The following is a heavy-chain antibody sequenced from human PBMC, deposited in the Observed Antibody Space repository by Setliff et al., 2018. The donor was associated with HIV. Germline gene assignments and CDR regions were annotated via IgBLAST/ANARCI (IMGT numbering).Heavy chain of an antibody. CDR3: ARVDTMLLFFDL. D-gene: IGHD3-10*02. V-gene: IGHV4-59*08. Sequence: SETLSLTCTVSRGSISSHYWSWIRQPPGKGLEWIGYVSYSGSTYHNPSLKSRITISIDTSKDHFSLHLTSVTAADAAIYYCARVDTMLLFFDLWGQGTLVTVSS. CDR2: VSYSGST. CDR1: RGSISSHY. J-gene: IGHJ4*02.